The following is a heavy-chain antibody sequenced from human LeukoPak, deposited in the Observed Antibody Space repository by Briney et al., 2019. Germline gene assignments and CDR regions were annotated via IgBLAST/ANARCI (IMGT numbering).Heavy chain of an antibody. J-gene: IGHJ3*02. CDR1: GGSISSGDYY. CDR3: ARDSPVDAFDI. Sequence: PSETLSLTCTVSGGSISSGDYYWSWVRQPPGKGLEWIGYIYYTGSTYYNPSLKGRITISVDTSKNQFSLKLSSVTAADTAVYYCARDSPVDAFDIWGQGTMVTVSS. V-gene: IGHV4-30-4*01. CDR2: IYYTGST.